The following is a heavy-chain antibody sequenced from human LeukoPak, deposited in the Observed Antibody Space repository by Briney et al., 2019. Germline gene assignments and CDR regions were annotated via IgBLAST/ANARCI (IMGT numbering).Heavy chain of an antibody. V-gene: IGHV3-23*01. CDR2: ISTGCST. J-gene: IGHJ4*02. Sequence: ISTGCSTYHADSVKGRFIISRDNSKNTLYLQMNSLRAEDTAVYSCAKDSRTGSPRAFDSWGQGTLVIVSS. D-gene: IGHD1-26*01. CDR3: AKDSRTGSPRAFDS.